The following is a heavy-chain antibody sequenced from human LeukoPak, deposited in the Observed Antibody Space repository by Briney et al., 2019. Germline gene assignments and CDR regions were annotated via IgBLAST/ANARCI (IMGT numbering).Heavy chain of an antibody. CDR1: GFTFSSYA. CDR3: AKVKCGGDCYDYFDY. Sequence: GGSLRLSCVASGFTFSSYAMNWVRQAPGKGLEWVSTISGSGGSTFYADSVKGRFTISRDNSKNTLYLQMNSLRAEDTAVYYCAKVKCGGDCYDYFDYWGQGTLVTVSS. CDR2: ISGSGGST. J-gene: IGHJ4*02. D-gene: IGHD2-21*02. V-gene: IGHV3-23*01.